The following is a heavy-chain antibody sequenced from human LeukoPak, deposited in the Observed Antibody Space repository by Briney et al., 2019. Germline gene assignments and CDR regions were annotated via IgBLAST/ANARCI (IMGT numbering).Heavy chain of an antibody. Sequence: ASVKVSYKLYGFCIKHSRIHCLRGAPGQGLEWMGWISGNNDNPNYGQKFQGRFTVTTYSSTSTAYMELRNLTFDDTAFYYCERDTTGGVDYWGQGTLVTVSS. V-gene: IGHV1-18*04. CDR2: ISGNNDNP. CDR1: GFCIKHSR. J-gene: IGHJ4*02. D-gene: IGHD2-8*02. CDR3: ERDTTGGVDY.